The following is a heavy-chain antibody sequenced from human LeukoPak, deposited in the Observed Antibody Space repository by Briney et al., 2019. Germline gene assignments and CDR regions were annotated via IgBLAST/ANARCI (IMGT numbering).Heavy chain of an antibody. D-gene: IGHD2-2*02. V-gene: IGHV4-4*02. CDR3: ARSYCSSNSCYRSLDY. Sequence: SETLSLTCAVSGGSISSSNWWSWVRQPPGKGLERIGEIHHSGSTNYNPSLKSRVTISVDTSKNQFSLKLSSVTAADTAVYYCARSYCSSNSCYRSLDYWGQGTLVTVSS. CDR2: IHHSGST. CDR1: GGSISSSNW. J-gene: IGHJ4*02.